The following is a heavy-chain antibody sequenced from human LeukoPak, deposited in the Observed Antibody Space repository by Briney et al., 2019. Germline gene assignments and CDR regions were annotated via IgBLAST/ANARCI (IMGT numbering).Heavy chain of an antibody. V-gene: IGHV4-39*07. J-gene: IGHJ5*02. CDR2: IYYSGST. CDR1: GDSITGYY. D-gene: IGHD3-22*01. Sequence: SETLSLTCSVSGDSITGYYWGWIRQPPGKGLEWIGNIYYSGSTYYNPSLKSRVTISVDSSKNQFSLKLRSVTAADTAVYYCARGRHYYDSSGLDWFDPWGQGTLVTVSS. CDR3: ARGRHYYDSSGLDWFDP.